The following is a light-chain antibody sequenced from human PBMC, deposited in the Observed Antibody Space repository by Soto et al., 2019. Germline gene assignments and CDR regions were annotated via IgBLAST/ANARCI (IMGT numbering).Light chain of an antibody. V-gene: IGLV2-8*01. Sequence: QSALTQPPSASGSPGQSVTISCTGTSYDVGGYNFVSWYQQHPGKAPKLMIYEVTKRPSGVPDRFSGSKSGNTASLTVSGLQGEDEADYYCSSFAGSNNVVFGGGTKLTVL. J-gene: IGLJ2*01. CDR3: SSFAGSNNVV. CDR1: SYDVGGYNF. CDR2: EVT.